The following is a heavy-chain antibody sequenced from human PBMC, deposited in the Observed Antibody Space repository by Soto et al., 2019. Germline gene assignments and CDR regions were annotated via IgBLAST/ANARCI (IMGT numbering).Heavy chain of an antibody. CDR1: GYTFTDYY. D-gene: IGHD2-21*01. CDR2: INPSDGST. V-gene: IGHV1-46*01. Sequence: QVQLVQSGAEVKKPGASVKVSCKASGYTFTDYYMQWVRQAPGQGLEWMGKINPSDGSTNSAQKFQGRVTVTRDTSTSPLYMELRTLRSDDPAVFYCARDFGEMISHDYYKGFGYWGQGTLVTVSS. J-gene: IGHJ4*02. CDR3: ARDFGEMISHDYYKGFGY.